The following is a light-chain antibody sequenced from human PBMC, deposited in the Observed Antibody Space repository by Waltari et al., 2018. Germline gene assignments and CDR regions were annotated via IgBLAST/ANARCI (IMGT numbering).Light chain of an antibody. CDR3: QQAYSFPFT. CDR2: SAS. V-gene: IGKV1-12*01. Sequence: DSQMTQSPSSVSASVGDRVTISCRAGQGINNWLAWHQQKPGRAPKLLIYSASTLQSGVPSRFSGSGSGTEFTPTISSLQSEDFAVYYCQQAYSFPFTFGHGTKVDI. J-gene: IGKJ3*01. CDR1: QGINNW.